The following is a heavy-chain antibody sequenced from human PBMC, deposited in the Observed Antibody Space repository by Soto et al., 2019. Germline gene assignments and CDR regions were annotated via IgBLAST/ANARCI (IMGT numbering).Heavy chain of an antibody. Sequence: SETLSLTCTVSGGSISSSSYYWGWIRQPPGKGLEWIGSIYYSGSTYYNPSLKSRVTISVDTSKNQFSLKLSSVTAADTAVYYCPRRGGSSSWYDNWFDPWGQGTLVTVSS. CDR2: IYYSGST. D-gene: IGHD6-13*01. CDR3: PRRGGSSSWYDNWFDP. V-gene: IGHV4-39*01. CDR1: GGSISSSSYY. J-gene: IGHJ5*02.